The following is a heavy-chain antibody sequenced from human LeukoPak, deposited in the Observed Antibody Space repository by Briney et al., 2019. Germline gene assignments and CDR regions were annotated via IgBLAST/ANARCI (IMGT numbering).Heavy chain of an antibody. V-gene: IGHV3-7*01. Sequence: GGSLRLSCAASGFTFSNYWMSWVRQAPGKGLEWVANIKQDESEKSYVDSVKGRFTISRDNAKNSLYLQMNSLRAEDTAVYYCARDPSGSDFDYWGQGTLVTVSS. D-gene: IGHD5-12*01. J-gene: IGHJ4*02. CDR1: GFTFSNYW. CDR3: ARDPSGSDFDY. CDR2: IKQDESEK.